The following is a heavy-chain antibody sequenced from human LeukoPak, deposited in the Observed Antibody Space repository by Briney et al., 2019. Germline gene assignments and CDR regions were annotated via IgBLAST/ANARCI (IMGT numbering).Heavy chain of an antibody. D-gene: IGHD3-22*01. J-gene: IGHJ3*02. Sequence: SETLSLTCTVSGGSISSYYWSWIRQPPGKGLEWIGYIYYSGTTNYNPSLKSRVTISVDTSKNQFSLKLSSVTAADTAVYYCARGPGSGYAFDIWGQGTMVTVSS. CDR2: IYYSGTT. V-gene: IGHV4-59*12. CDR1: GGSISSYY. CDR3: ARGPGSGYAFDI.